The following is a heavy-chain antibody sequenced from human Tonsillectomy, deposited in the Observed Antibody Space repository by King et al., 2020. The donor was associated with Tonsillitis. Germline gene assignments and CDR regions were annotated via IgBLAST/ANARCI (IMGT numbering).Heavy chain of an antibody. CDR3: ARAVWVSQPFMDV. CDR2: ISSSGSNI. Sequence: VQLVESGGGLVQPGGSLRLSCAASGFTFSSYEMNWVRQAPGKGLEWVSYISSSGSNIYYADSVKGRFTISRDNAKNSLYLQMNSLRAEDTAVYYCARAVWVSQPFMDVWGKGTTVTVSS. J-gene: IGHJ6*03. CDR1: GFTFSSYE. V-gene: IGHV3-48*03. D-gene: IGHD3-16*01.